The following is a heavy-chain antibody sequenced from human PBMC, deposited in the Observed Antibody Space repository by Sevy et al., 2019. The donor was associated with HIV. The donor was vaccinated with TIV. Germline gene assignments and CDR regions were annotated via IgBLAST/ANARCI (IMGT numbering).Heavy chain of an antibody. J-gene: IGHJ5*02. CDR2: ISAYNGNT. Sequence: ASVKVSCKASGYTFTSYGISWVRQAPGQGVEWMGWISAYNGNTNYAQKLQGRVTMTTDTSTSTAYMELRSLRSDDTAVYYCARDQYYYDSSGYYYWNHWGQRTLVTVSS. CDR3: ARDQYYYDSSGYYYWNH. V-gene: IGHV1-18*01. D-gene: IGHD3-22*01. CDR1: GYTFTSYG.